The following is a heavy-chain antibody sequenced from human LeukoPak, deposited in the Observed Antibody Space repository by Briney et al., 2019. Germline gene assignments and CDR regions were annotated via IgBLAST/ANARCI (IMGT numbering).Heavy chain of an antibody. Sequence: TSETLSLTCTVSGGSISSGDYYWSWIRQPPGKVLEWFGYIYYSGSTYYNPSLKSRVTISVDTSKNQFSLKLSSVTAADTAVYYCARGSGSGSYYNGNWFDPWGQGTLVTVSS. CDR2: IYYSGST. CDR1: GGSISSGDYY. V-gene: IGHV4-30-4*01. J-gene: IGHJ5*02. CDR3: ARGSGSGSYYNGNWFDP. D-gene: IGHD3-10*01.